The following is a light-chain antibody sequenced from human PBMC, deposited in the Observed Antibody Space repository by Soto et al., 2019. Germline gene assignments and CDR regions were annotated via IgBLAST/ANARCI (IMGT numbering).Light chain of an antibody. J-gene: IGLJ1*01. CDR2: DVS. Sequence: QSALTQPRSVSGSPGQSVTISCTGTSSDVGGYNYVSWYQQHPDKAPKLMIYDVSERPSGIPDRRSGSKSGNTTSLTICGLLAEDDADYYYCSYAGSSNRVFGTGTKLTVL. CDR1: SSDVGGYNY. CDR3: CSYAGSSNRV. V-gene: IGLV2-11*01.